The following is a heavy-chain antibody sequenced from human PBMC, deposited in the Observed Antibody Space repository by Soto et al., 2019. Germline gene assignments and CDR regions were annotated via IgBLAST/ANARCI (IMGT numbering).Heavy chain of an antibody. CDR3: ARRGYCGVDCYNQYYYGMDV. CDR2: IIPVLTTT. J-gene: IGHJ6*02. V-gene: IGHV1-69*08. D-gene: IGHD2-21*02. Sequence: QVQLVQSGAEVKKPGSSVKVSCRASGSTFSSYTVSWVRQAPGQGLEWLGRIIPVLTTTDYAQRFRGRVTVTAEKPKTMGYGEVSRLRSEDGGVYYWARRGYCGVDCYNQYYYGMDVWVQGTTISVSS. CDR1: GSTFSSYT.